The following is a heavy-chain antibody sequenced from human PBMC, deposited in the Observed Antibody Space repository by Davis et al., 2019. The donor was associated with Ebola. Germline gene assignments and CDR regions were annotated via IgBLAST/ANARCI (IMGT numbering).Heavy chain of an antibody. V-gene: IGHV3-74*01. CDR1: GFTFTTFW. CDR2: INTEGSSI. J-gene: IGHJ5*02. D-gene: IGHD4-23*01. Sequence: GESLKISCAASGFTFTTFWMHWVRHTPGKGLVWVARINTEGSSISYADSVKGRFTISRDNAKNTVYLQMKSLGVEDTAVFYCAIALYGGNDWFDPWGQGTLVTVSS. CDR3: AIALYGGNDWFDP.